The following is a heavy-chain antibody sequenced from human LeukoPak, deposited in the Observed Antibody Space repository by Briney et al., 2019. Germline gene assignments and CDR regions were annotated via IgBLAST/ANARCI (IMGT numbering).Heavy chain of an antibody. J-gene: IGHJ4*02. V-gene: IGHV4-38-2*01. CDR3: ARHPDPYSSVDY. CDR2: IYHSGST. Sequence: SETLSLTCAVSGYSISSGYYWGWIRQPPGKGLEWIGSIYHSGSTYYNPSLKSRATISVDTSKNQFSLKLSSVTAADTAVYYCARHPDPYSSVDYWGQGTLVTVSS. D-gene: IGHD6-19*01. CDR1: GYSISSGYY.